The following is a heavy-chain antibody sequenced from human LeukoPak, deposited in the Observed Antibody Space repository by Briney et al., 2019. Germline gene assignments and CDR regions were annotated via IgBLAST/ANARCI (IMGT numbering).Heavy chain of an antibody. Sequence: GGSLRLSSEASGFSVSSFWMTWVRQPPGKGPEWVANTKQDESERYSVDAVTGRFTSARYNAKNSVYLHMNSLRAEDTALYYCARLSAYYYGSYFYNYMDGWGKGTTVTVSS. CDR3: ARLSAYYYGSYFYNYMDG. CDR1: GFSVSSFW. V-gene: IGHV3-7*01. J-gene: IGHJ6*03. D-gene: IGHD3-10*01. CDR2: TKQDESER.